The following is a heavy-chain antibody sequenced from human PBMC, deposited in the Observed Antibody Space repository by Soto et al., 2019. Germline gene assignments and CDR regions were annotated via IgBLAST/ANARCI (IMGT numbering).Heavy chain of an antibody. V-gene: IGHV4-31*11. Sequence: SETLSLTCAFYGLSFSSGDYYWSWIRQPPGKGLEWIGYIYYSGSTYYNPSLKSRVTISVDTSKNQFSLKLSSVTAADTAVYYCARSIAARRANWFDPWGQGTLVNVSS. J-gene: IGHJ5*02. CDR2: IYYSGST. D-gene: IGHD6-6*01. CDR1: GLSFSSGDYY. CDR3: ARSIAARRANWFDP.